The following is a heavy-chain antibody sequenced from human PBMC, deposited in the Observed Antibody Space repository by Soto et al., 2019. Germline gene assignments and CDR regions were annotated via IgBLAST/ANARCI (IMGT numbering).Heavy chain of an antibody. D-gene: IGHD5-12*01. Sequence: SAKTSSKAPAYPLTSYGMHSVRQAPGQRLEWMGWINAGNANTKYSQKFQGRVTITSDTSASTAYMELSSLRSEDTAVYYCERDHIVATMVGAFDIWGRGTMVTVS. CDR3: ERDHIVATMVGAFDI. CDR1: AYPLTSYG. CDR2: INAGNANT. J-gene: IGHJ3*02. V-gene: IGHV1-3*01.